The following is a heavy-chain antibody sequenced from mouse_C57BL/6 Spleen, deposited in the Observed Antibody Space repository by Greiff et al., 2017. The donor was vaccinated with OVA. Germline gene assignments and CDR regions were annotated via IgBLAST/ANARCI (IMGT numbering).Heavy chain of an antibody. CDR2: IHPNSGST. D-gene: IGHD2-4*01. CDR3: ARTYYDYDDGDGYAMDY. CDR1: GYTFTSYW. V-gene: IGHV1-64*01. Sequence: QVQLQQPGAELVKPGASVKLSCKASGYTFTSYWMHWVKQRPGQGLEWIGMIHPNSGSTNYNEKFKSKATLTVDKSSSTAYMQLSSLTSEDSAVYYGARTYYDYDDGDGYAMDYWGQGTSVTVSS. J-gene: IGHJ4*01.